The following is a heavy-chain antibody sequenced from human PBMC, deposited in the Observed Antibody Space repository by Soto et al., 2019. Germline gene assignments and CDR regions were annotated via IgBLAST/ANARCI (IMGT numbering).Heavy chain of an antibody. D-gene: IGHD1-20*01. V-gene: IGHV1-3*01. J-gene: IGHJ3*02. CDR2: INAGNGNT. CDR3: ARGRGRITGTTSHSDAFDI. CDR1: GYTFTSYA. Sequence: ASVKVSCKASGYTFTSYAMHWVRRAPGQRLEWMGWINAGNGNTKYSQKFQGRVTITRDTSASTAYMELSSLRSEDTAVYYCARGRGRITGTTSHSDAFDIWGQGTMVTVSS.